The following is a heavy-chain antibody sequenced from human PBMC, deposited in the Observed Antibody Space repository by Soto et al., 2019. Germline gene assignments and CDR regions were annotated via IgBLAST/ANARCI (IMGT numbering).Heavy chain of an antibody. D-gene: IGHD6-19*01. CDR2: IYYSGST. CDR1: GGSISSSSYY. J-gene: IGHJ4*02. V-gene: IGHV4-39*01. CDR3: ARQKRYSSGWDPFDY. Sequence: SETLSLTCTVSGGSISSSSYYWGWIRQPPGKGLEWIGSIYYSGSTYYNPSLKSRVTISVDTSKNQFSLKLSSVTAADTAVYYCARQKRYSSGWDPFDYWGQGTLVTVSS.